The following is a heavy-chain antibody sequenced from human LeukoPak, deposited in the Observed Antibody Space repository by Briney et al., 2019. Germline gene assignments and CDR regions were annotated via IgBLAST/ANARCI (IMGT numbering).Heavy chain of an antibody. V-gene: IGHV5-51*01. Sequence: GESLKISCKGSGYSFTSYWIGWVRQMPEKGLEWMGIIYPGDSDTRYSPSFQGQVTISADKSISTAYLQWSSLKASDTAMHYCARHGIAGLRLGELSYHPFDYWGQGTLVTVSS. J-gene: IGHJ4*02. CDR1: GYSFTSYW. CDR3: ARHGIAGLRLGELSYHPFDY. CDR2: IYPGDSDT. D-gene: IGHD3-16*02.